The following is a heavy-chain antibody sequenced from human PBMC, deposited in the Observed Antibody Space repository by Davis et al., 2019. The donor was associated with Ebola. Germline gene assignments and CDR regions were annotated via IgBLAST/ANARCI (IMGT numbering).Heavy chain of an antibody. V-gene: IGHV1-69*04. D-gene: IGHD2-2*01. CDR2: IIPILGIA. J-gene: IGHJ6*02. Sequence: SVKVSCKASGYTFTSYGISWVRQAPGQGLEWMGRIIPILGIANYAQKFQGRVTITADKSTSTAYMELSSLRSEDTAVYYCAREPLGYCSSTSCYRDYYYYGMDVWGQGTTVTVSS. CDR3: AREPLGYCSSTSCYRDYYYYGMDV. CDR1: GYTFTSYG.